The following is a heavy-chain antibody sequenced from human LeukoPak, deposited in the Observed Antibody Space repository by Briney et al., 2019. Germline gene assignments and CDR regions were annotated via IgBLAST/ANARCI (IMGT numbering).Heavy chain of an antibody. CDR1: GGSISSGDYY. CDR3: ARDGFNWFDP. V-gene: IGHV4-30-4*01. J-gene: IGHJ5*02. Sequence: SQTLSLTCTVSGGSISSGDYYWSWLRQPPGTGLEWIGYIYYSGSTYYNPSLKSRVTISVDTSKNQFSLKLSSVTAADTAVYYCARDGFNWFDPWGQGTLVTVSS. CDR2: IYYSGST.